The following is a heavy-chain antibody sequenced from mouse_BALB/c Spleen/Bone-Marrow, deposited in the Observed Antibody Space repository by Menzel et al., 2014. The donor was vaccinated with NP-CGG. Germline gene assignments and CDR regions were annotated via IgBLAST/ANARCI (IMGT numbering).Heavy chain of an antibody. CDR1: GYTFINYW. Sequence: QVQLKQSGAELAKPGASVKMSCKASGYTFINYWMHWVKQRPGQGLEWIGYINPSTGYTEYNQKFKDKATLTADKSSSTAYMQLSSLTSEDSAVYYCARIYYYGRDYWGQGTTLTVSS. D-gene: IGHD1-1*01. CDR2: INPSTGYT. V-gene: IGHV1-7*01. J-gene: IGHJ2*01. CDR3: ARIYYYGRDY.